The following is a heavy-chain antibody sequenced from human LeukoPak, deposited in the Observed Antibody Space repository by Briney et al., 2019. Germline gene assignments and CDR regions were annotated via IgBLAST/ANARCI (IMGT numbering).Heavy chain of an antibody. CDR3: AKEYTQLLHYMDV. J-gene: IGHJ6*03. Sequence: PGGSLRLSCAASGFTFSSYGMHWVRQAPGKGLEWVAVIWYDGSNKYYADSVRGRFTISRDNSKNTLYLQMNSLRAEDTAVYYCAKEYTQLLHYMDVWGKGTKVTVS. V-gene: IGHV3-33*06. D-gene: IGHD2-2*01. CDR1: GFTFSSYG. CDR2: IWYDGSNK.